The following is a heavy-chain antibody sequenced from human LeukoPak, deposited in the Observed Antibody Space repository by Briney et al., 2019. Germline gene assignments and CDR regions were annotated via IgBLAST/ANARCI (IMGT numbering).Heavy chain of an antibody. Sequence: ASVKVSCKASGYTFTSYAMHWVRQAPGQRLEWMGWINAGNGNTKYSQKFQGRVTITRDTSASTAYTELSSLRSEDTAVYYCATEDSYGHEVWYWGQGTLVTVSS. CDR1: GYTFTSYA. CDR3: ATEDSYGHEVWY. J-gene: IGHJ4*02. D-gene: IGHD5-18*01. V-gene: IGHV1-3*01. CDR2: INAGNGNT.